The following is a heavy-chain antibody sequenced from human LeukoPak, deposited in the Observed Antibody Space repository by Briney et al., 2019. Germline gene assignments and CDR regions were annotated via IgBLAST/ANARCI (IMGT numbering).Heavy chain of an antibody. J-gene: IGHJ4*02. V-gene: IGHV4-59*08. CDR3: ARATPNWNPPDY. CDR2: IYDSGNT. Sequence: SETLSLTCTVSDTSFSTYFWSWILQPPGKGLEGVGYIYDSGNTKYNPSLESRVTISVDTSKSHFFLNLNSVPAPDTAVYYCARATPNWNPPDYWGQGTLVTVSS. D-gene: IGHD1-1*01. CDR1: DTSFSTYF.